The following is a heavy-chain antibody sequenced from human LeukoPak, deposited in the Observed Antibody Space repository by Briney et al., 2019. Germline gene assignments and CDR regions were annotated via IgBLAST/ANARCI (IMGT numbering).Heavy chain of an antibody. Sequence: SETLPLTCTVSGGSISSSSYYWGWIRQPPGKGLEWIGSIYTSGSTNYNPSLKSRVTMSVDTSKNQFSLKLSSVTAADTAVYYCARVMAIWSGPYYYYYMDVWGKGTTVTVSS. V-gene: IGHV4-39*07. CDR1: GGSISSSSYY. CDR3: ARVMAIWSGPYYYYYMDV. J-gene: IGHJ6*03. D-gene: IGHD3-3*01. CDR2: IYTSGST.